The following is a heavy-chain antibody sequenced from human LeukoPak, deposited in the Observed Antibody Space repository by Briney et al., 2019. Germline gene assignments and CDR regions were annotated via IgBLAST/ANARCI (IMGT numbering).Heavy chain of an antibody. Sequence: ASVKVSCKASGYTFTTYVIHWVRQAPGQGLEWMGWINTNTGNPTYAQGFTGRFVFSLDTSVSTAYLQISSLKAEDTAVYYCARDGQSGSYDYWGQGTLVTVSS. CDR3: ARDGQSGSYDY. D-gene: IGHD1-26*01. CDR1: GYTFTTYV. CDR2: INTNTGNP. J-gene: IGHJ4*02. V-gene: IGHV7-4-1*02.